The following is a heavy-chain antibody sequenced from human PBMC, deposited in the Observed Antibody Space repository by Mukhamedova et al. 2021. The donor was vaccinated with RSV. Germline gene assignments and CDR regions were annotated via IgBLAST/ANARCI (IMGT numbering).Heavy chain of an antibody. CDR2: ISVSSTYI. Sequence: SISVSSTYIYYADSVKGRFTISRDNAKNSLYLQMNSLRAEDTAVYYCVRDFRRGCSTTRCFNPLDYWGQGTLVTVSS. D-gene: IGHD2-2*01. J-gene: IGHJ4*02. V-gene: IGHV3-21*01. CDR3: VRDFRRGCSTTRCFNPLDY.